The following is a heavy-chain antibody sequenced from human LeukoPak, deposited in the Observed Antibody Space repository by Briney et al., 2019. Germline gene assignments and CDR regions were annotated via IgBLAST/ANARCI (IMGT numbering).Heavy chain of an antibody. J-gene: IGHJ4*02. D-gene: IGHD3-10*01. CDR3: ARDYNC. Sequence: GGSLRLSCSASGFIFTDYYMSWIRQAPGKWLEWVSYISPSGTVIYNGDSVKGRFTISRDNAKKSLYLQMNSLRAEDTAVYYCARDYNCWGQGTLVTVSS. V-gene: IGHV3-11*01. CDR2: ISPSGTVI. CDR1: GFIFTDYY.